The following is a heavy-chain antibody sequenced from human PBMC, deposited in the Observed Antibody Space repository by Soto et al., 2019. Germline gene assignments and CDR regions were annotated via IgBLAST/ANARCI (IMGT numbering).Heavy chain of an antibody. Sequence: GGSLRLSCAASGFTFSSYWMSWVRQAPGKGLEWVANIKQDGSEKYYVDSVKGRFTIARDNAKNSLYLQKNSLRAEDTAVYDCERGDDCSSASGDDAFDIWGQGTMVTVSS. J-gene: IGHJ3*02. CDR3: ERGDDCSSASGDDAFDI. CDR1: GFTFSSYW. CDR2: IKQDGSEK. V-gene: IGHV3-7*03. D-gene: IGHD2-2*01.